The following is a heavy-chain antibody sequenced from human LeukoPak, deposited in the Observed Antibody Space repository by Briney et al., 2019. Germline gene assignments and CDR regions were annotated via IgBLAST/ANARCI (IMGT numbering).Heavy chain of an antibody. CDR1: GFTFSSYS. D-gene: IGHD1-26*01. CDR2: ISSSSSYI. J-gene: IGHJ4*02. V-gene: IGHV3-21*01. CDR3: ARDMRATSFDY. Sequence: GGSLRLSCAASGFTFSSYSMNWVRQAPGKGLEWVSSISSSSSYIYYADSVKGRFTISRDNAKNSLYLQMNSLSAEDTAVYYCARDMRATSFDYWGQGTLVTVSS.